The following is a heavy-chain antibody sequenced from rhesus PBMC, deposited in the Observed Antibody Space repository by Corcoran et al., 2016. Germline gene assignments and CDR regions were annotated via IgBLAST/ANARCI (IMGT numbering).Heavy chain of an antibody. J-gene: IGHJ4*01. CDR3: ASSYSSWSRFDY. Sequence: QGQLQESGPGLVKPSETLSLTCGVSGDSISGYYWNWIRQPLGKGLVWIGYIYGSDSTTTYNPSLKSRVTLSLDTSKNQLSLELSSVTAADTAVYYCASSYSSWSRFDYWGQGVLVTVSS. CDR1: GDSISGYY. D-gene: IGHD6-13*01. V-gene: IGHV4S11*01. CDR2: IYGSDSTT.